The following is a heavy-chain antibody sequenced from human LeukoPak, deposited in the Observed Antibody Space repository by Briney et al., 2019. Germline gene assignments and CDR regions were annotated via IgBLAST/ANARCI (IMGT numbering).Heavy chain of an antibody. CDR1: GYSISSGYY. J-gene: IGHJ4*02. D-gene: IGHD1-26*01. CDR3: ARADSGSYYGVDY. Sequence: SETLSLTCTVSGYSISSGYYWGWIRQPPGKGLGWIGSIYHSGSTYYNPSLKSRVTISVDTSKNQFSLKLSSVTAADTAVYYCARADSGSYYGVDYWGQGTLVTVSS. CDR2: IYHSGST. V-gene: IGHV4-38-2*02.